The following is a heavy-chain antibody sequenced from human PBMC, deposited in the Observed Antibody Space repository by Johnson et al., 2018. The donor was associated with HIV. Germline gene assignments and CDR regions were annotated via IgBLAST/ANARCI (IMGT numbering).Heavy chain of an antibody. CDR2: IWYDGSNK. J-gene: IGHJ3*02. CDR3: AKDRGDGVAARRRSAFDI. CDR1: GFTFSNYG. V-gene: IGHV3-33*06. Sequence: QVQLVESGGGVVQPGRSLKVSCAASGFTFSNYGMHWVRQAPGKGLEWVAVIWYDGSNKYYADSVKGRFTISRDNSKNTLYLQMNSLRAEDTAVYYCAKDRGDGVAARRRSAFDIWGQGTMVTVSS. D-gene: IGHD6-6*01.